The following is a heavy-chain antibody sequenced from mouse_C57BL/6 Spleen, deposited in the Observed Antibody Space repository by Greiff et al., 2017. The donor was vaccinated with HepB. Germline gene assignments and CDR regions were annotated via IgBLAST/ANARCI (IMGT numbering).Heavy chain of an antibody. J-gene: IGHJ2*01. CDR1: GFTFSSYG. Sequence: EVHLVESGGDLVKPGGSLKLSCAASGFTFSSYGMSWVRQTPDKRLEWVATISSGGSYTYYPDSVKGRFTISRDNAKNTLYLQMSSLKSEDTAMYYCARHPPITTVAPCDYWGQGTTLTVSS. D-gene: IGHD1-1*01. CDR3: ARHPPITTVAPCDY. CDR2: ISSGGSYT. V-gene: IGHV5-6*01.